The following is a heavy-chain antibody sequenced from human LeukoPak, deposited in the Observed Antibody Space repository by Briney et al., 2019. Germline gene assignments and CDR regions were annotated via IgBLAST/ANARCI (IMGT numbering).Heavy chain of an antibody. Sequence: SESLCLTCTASGVSISSYYWSWIRQAPGKGLEWVGDIYYSGSTNYNPSLKSRVTISVDTSKNQFYLKLSSVTAADTAVYYCARRGIGATTPPYYYHGMDVWGQGTTVTVSS. D-gene: IGHD5-12*01. CDR2: IYYSGST. CDR1: GVSISSYY. J-gene: IGHJ6*02. CDR3: ARRGIGATTPPYYYHGMDV. V-gene: IGHV4-59*08.